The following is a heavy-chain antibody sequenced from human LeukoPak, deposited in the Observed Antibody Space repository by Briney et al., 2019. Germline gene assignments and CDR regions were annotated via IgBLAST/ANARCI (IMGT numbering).Heavy chain of an antibody. V-gene: IGHV1-69*13. CDR3: ARALVRGYCSSTSCYGSFDY. CDR1: GGTFSSYA. Sequence: SVKVSCKASGGTFSSYAISWARQAPGQGLEWMGGIIPIFGTANYAQKFQGRVTITADESTSTAYMELSSLRSEDTAVYYCARALVRGYCSSTSCYGSFDYWGQGTLVTVSS. CDR2: IIPIFGTA. J-gene: IGHJ4*02. D-gene: IGHD2-2*01.